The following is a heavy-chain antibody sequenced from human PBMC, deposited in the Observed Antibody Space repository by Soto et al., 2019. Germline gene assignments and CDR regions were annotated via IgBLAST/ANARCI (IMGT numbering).Heavy chain of an antibody. J-gene: IGHJ5*02. CDR2: INTNTGNP. V-gene: IGHV7-4-1*01. D-gene: IGHD5-18*01. CDR1: GYTFTSYA. Sequence: QVQLVQSGSELKKPGASVKVSCKASGYTFTSYAMNWVRQAPGQGLEWMGWINTNTGNPTYAQGFTGRFVFSLDTSVSTAYLQICSLKAEDTAVYYCARGPQAWIQLWLRRNWFDPWGQGTLVTVS. CDR3: ARGPQAWIQLWLRRNWFDP.